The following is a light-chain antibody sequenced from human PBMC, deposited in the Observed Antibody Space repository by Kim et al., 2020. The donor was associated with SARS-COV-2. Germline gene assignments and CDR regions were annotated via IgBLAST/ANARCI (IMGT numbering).Light chain of an antibody. CDR3: QECDSNLLA. V-gene: IGKV1-5*03. CDR2: KSS. Sequence: DIQMTQSPSTLSASVGDTDTITCRASQSISWWLAWYQQKPGQAPRLLIYKSSTLQTGVPSRFSGSGSGTEFTLTISSLQSDDFATYYCQECDSNLLAFGGGTKVQIK. J-gene: IGKJ4*01. CDR1: QSISWW.